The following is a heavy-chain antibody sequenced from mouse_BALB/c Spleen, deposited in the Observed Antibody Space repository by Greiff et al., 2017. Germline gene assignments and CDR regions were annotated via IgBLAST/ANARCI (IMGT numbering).Heavy chain of an antibody. CDR1: GFTFSSYA. CDR3: TRELWSAMDY. Sequence: DVKLVESGGGLVKPGGSLKLSCAASGFTFSSYAMSWVRQSPEKRLEWVAEISSGGSYTYYPDTVTGRYTISRDNAKNTLYLGMSSLRSEDTAMYYCTRELWSAMDYWGQGTSVTVSS. J-gene: IGHJ4*01. V-gene: IGHV5-9-4*01. D-gene: IGHD1-1*02. CDR2: ISSGGSYT.